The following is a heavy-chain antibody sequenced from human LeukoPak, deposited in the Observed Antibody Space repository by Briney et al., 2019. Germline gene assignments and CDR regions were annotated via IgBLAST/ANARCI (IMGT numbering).Heavy chain of an antibody. V-gene: IGHV3-23*01. CDR2: ISGSADIT. J-gene: IGHJ4*02. Sequence: GALRLSFAASGFTFSSYSISWVRQAPGKGLGWGSIISGSADITYYADSVKGRFTISRDNSKNTLFLQMNSLRAEDTAIYYCAKRKYYGSGPFDYWGQGTLVTVSS. CDR1: GFTFSSYS. CDR3: AKRKYYGSGPFDY. D-gene: IGHD3-10*01.